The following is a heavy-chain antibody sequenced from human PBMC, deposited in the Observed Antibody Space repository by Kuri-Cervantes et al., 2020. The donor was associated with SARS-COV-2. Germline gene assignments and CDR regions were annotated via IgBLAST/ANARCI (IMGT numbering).Heavy chain of an antibody. CDR2: INHSGST. J-gene: IGHJ6*02. Sequence: SQTLSLTCAVYGGSFSGYYWGWIRQPPGKGLEWIGEINHSGSTNYNPSLKSRVTISVDTSKNQFSLKLSSVTAADTAVYYCARGRDKRYSSGSYYYYGMDVWGQGTTVTVSS. CDR3: ARGRDKRYSSGSYYYYGMDV. CDR1: GGSFSGYY. D-gene: IGHD6-19*01. V-gene: IGHV4-34*01.